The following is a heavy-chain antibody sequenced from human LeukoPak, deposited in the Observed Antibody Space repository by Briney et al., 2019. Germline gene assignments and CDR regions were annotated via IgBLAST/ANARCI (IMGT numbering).Heavy chain of an antibody. CDR3: ARNLRAYDAFDI. CDR2: INPSGGST. CDR1: GYTFTSYY. Sequence: ASVKVSCKASGYTFTSYYMHWVRQAPGQGLEWMGIINPSGGSTSYAQKFQGRVTMTRDTSTSTVYMELSSLSSEDTAVYYCARNLRAYDAFDIWGQGTMVTVSS. D-gene: IGHD3-16*01. J-gene: IGHJ3*02. V-gene: IGHV1-46*01.